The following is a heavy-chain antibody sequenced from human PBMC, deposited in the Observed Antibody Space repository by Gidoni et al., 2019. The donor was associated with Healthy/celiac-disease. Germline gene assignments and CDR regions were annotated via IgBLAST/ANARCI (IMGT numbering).Heavy chain of an antibody. J-gene: IGHJ4*02. CDR1: GFTFSNAW. D-gene: IGHD3-10*01. CDR2: IKSKTDGGTT. CDR3: TTAMYYYGSGIDY. V-gene: IGHV3-15*01. Sequence: EVQLVESGGGLVKPGGSLRLSCAASGFTFSNAWMSWVRQAPGKGLEWVGRIKSKTDGGTTDYAAPVKGRFTISRDDSKNTLYLQMNSLKTEDTAVYYCTTAMYYYGSGIDYWGQGTLVTVSS.